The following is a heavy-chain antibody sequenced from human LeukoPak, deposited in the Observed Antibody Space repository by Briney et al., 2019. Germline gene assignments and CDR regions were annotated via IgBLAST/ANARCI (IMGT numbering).Heavy chain of an antibody. CDR1: GNYW. J-gene: IGHJ4*02. V-gene: IGHV3-74*01. Sequence: PGGSLRLSCAASGNYWMHWVRQAPGKGLVWVSHINSAGSWTSYADSVKGRFTISKDNAKNTVYLQMNSLRAEDTAVYYCVSFYETYWGRGTLVTVSS. CDR3: VSFYETY. D-gene: IGHD2/OR15-2a*01. CDR2: INSAGSWT.